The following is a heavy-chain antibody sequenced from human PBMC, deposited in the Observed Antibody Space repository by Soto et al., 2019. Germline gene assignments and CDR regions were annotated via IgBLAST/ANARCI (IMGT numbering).Heavy chain of an antibody. J-gene: IGHJ4*02. CDR3: VSQRTSVLAQAYFDY. CDR2: VYYRGRS. D-gene: IGHD2-8*01. V-gene: IGHV4-39*01. CDR1: GGSVSNSNYY. Sequence: SETLSLTCTVSGGSVSNSNYYWGWIRQSPGKGLEWIGSVYYRGRSYSKSSVKSRVTISVDTSKNQFSLNLNSVTASDTAVYYCVSQRTSVLAQAYFDYWGPGALVTVSS.